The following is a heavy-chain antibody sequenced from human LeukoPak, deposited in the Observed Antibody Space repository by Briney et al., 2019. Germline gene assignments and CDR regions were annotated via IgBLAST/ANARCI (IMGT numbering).Heavy chain of an antibody. CDR3: ARARMATIDGDAFDI. D-gene: IGHD5-24*01. J-gene: IGHJ3*02. V-gene: IGHV4-59*01. CDR2: IYYSGST. Sequence: NPSETLSLTCTVSGGSISSYYWSWIRQPPGKGLEWIGYIYYSGSTNYNPSLKSRVTISVDTSKNQFSLKLSSVTAADTAVYYCARARMATIDGDAFDIWGQGTMVTVSS. CDR1: GGSISSYY.